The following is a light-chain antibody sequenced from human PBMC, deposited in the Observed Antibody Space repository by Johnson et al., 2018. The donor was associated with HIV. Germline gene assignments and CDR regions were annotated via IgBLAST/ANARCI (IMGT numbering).Light chain of an antibody. CDR2: DNN. Sequence: QSVLTQPPSVSAAPGQKVTISCSGSSSNIGNNYVSWYQQLPGTAPKLLIYDNNKRPSGIPDRFSGSKSGTSATLGITGLQTGDEADYYCRTWDSSLVGVVGTGTKVTVL. V-gene: IGLV1-51*01. J-gene: IGLJ1*01. CDR1: SSNIGNNY. CDR3: RTWDSSLVGV.